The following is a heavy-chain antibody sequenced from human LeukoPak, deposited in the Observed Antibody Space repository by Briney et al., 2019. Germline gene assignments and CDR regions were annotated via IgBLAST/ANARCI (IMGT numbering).Heavy chain of an antibody. D-gene: IGHD3-9*01. CDR2: IWYDGSNK. V-gene: IGHV3-33*01. CDR3: ARDAGRYFDWLGY. J-gene: IGHJ4*02. Sequence: PGGSLRLSCAASGFTFSSYGMHWVRQAPGKGLEWVAVIWYDGSNKYYADSVKGRFTISRDNSKNTLYLQMNSLRAEDTAVYYCARDAGRYFDWLGYWGQGTLVTASS. CDR1: GFTFSSYG.